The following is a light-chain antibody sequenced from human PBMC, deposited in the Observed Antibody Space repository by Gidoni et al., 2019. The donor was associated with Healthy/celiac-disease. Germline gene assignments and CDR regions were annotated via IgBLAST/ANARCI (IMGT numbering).Light chain of an antibody. Sequence: EIVMTQSPATLSVSPGERATLSCSASQSVSSNLAWYQQKPGQAPRLLIYDASTRATGIPARFSGSGSGTEFTLTISSLQSEDFAVYYCQQYNNWLTWTFGQGTKVEIK. CDR3: QQYNNWLTWT. J-gene: IGKJ1*01. V-gene: IGKV3-15*01. CDR2: DAS. CDR1: QSVSSN.